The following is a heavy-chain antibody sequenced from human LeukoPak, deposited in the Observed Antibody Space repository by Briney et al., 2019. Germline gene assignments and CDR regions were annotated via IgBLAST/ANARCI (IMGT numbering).Heavy chain of an antibody. J-gene: IGHJ4*02. CDR1: GITLSNYG. CDR3: AKRGVVIRVILVGFHKEAYYFDS. D-gene: IGHD3-22*01. CDR2: ISGSGGST. Sequence: GGSLRLSCAVSGITLSNYGMSWVRQAPGKGLEWVAGISGSGGSTDYADSVKGRFSISRDNPKNTLYLQMNSLRAEDTAVYFCAKRGVVIRVILVGFHKEAYYFDSWGQGALVTVSS. V-gene: IGHV3-23*01.